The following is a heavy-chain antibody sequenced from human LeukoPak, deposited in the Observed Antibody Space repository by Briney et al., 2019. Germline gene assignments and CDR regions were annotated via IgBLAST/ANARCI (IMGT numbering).Heavy chain of an antibody. D-gene: IGHD3-16*01. CDR3: ATGGGTDY. CDR1: GGTFSSYT. V-gene: IGHV1-69*02. Sequence: SVRVSCRASGGTFSSYTISWVRQAPGQGLEWMGRIIPILGIANYAQKFQGRVTITADKSTSTAYMELSSLRSEDTAVYYCATGGGTDYWGQGTLVTVSS. J-gene: IGHJ4*02. CDR2: IIPILGIA.